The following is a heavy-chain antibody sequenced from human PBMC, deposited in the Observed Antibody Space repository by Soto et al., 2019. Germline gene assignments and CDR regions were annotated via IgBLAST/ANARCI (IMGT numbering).Heavy chain of an antibody. CDR2: IYYSGST. D-gene: IGHD3-10*01. J-gene: IGHJ6*02. Sequence: SETLSLTCTVSGGSISSGGYYWSWIRQHPGKGLEWIGYIYYSGSTYYNPSLKSRVTISVDTSKNQFSLKLSSVTAADTAVYYCARVSVGDGMDVWGQGTTVTVSS. CDR3: ARVSVGDGMDV. CDR1: GGSISSGGYY. V-gene: IGHV4-31*03.